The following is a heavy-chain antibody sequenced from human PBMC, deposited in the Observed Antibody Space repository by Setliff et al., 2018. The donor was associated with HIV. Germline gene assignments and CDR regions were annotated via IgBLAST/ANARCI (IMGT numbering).Heavy chain of an antibody. D-gene: IGHD3-22*01. J-gene: IGHJ4*02. CDR2: IYPGDSET. CDR3: ARGGLYDSGGYYPPPAGRIDS. V-gene: IGHV5-51*01. CDR1: GYSFTSYW. Sequence: GESLKISCRVSGYSFTSYWIAWVRQMPGRGLEWMGNIYPGDSETRYSPSFVGQVTFSVDKSVNTAYLQRRSLKASDTAMYYCARGGLYDSGGYYPPPAGRIDSWGPGTLVTVSP.